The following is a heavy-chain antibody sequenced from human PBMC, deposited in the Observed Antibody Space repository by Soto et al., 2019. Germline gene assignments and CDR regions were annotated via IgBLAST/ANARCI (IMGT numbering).Heavy chain of an antibody. CDR1: GFTFSGYA. Sequence: HPGGSLRLSCAASGFTFSGYAMHWVRQAPGKGLEWLAVIWYDGSNKYYADSVKGRFTISRDNSKNTLYLQMNSLRAEDTAVYYCARGYDIGMATAYFDYWGQGTLVTVSS. D-gene: IGHD5-18*01. V-gene: IGHV3-33*01. CDR2: IWYDGSNK. J-gene: IGHJ4*02. CDR3: ARGYDIGMATAYFDY.